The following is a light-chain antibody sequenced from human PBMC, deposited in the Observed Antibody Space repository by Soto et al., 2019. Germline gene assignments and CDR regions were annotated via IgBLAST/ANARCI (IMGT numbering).Light chain of an antibody. Sequence: DIQMTQSPSSLSASVGDRVTITCRASQNIVNYLNWYQRKPGKAPKLLIYGASSLQRGVPSRFSGSGSGTDFTLTISSLQPEDFGTYYCQQANSFPLTFGPGTKVDMK. CDR3: QQANSFPLT. V-gene: IGKV1-39*01. J-gene: IGKJ3*01. CDR1: QNIVNY. CDR2: GAS.